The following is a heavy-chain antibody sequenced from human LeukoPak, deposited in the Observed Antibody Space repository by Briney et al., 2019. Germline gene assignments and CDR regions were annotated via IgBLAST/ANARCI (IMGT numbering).Heavy chain of an antibody. D-gene: IGHD3-22*01. J-gene: IGHJ4*02. Sequence: GASVKVSCKVSGYTLTELSMHWVRQAPGKGLEWMGGFVPEDGETIYAQKFQGRVTMTEDTSTDTAYMELSSLRSEDTAVYYCATDFYDSSGYQRYFDYWGQGTLVTVSS. CDR1: GYTLTELS. V-gene: IGHV1-24*01. CDR3: ATDFYDSSGYQRYFDY. CDR2: FVPEDGET.